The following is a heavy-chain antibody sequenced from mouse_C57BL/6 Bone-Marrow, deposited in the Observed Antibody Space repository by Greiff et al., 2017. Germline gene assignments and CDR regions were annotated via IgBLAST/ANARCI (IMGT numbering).Heavy chain of an antibody. CDR2: ISYDGSN. J-gene: IGHJ4*01. CDR3: AREGYYCDLDD. CDR1: GYSITSGYY. D-gene: IGHD2-14*01. V-gene: IGHV3-6*01. Sequence: EVKLMESGPGLVKPSQSLSLTCSVTGYSITSGYYWNWIRQFPGNKLEWMGYISYDGSNNYNPSLKNRISITRDTSKIQFSLKLNAVTTDDTATNYCAREGYYCDLDDWGPGTTVTVSS.